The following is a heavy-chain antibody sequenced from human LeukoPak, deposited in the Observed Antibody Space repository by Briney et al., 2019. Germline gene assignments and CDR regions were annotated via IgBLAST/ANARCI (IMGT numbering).Heavy chain of an antibody. J-gene: IGHJ4*02. Sequence: PGGSLRLSCAASGFTFSSYAMHWVRQAPGKGLEWVAVISYDGSNKYYADSVKGRFTISRDNSKNTLYLQMNSLRAEDTAVYYCARSYSSGWYRTPLGYWGQGTLVTVSS. D-gene: IGHD6-19*01. CDR2: ISYDGSNK. CDR1: GFTFSSYA. V-gene: IGHV3-30*04. CDR3: ARSYSSGWYRTPLGY.